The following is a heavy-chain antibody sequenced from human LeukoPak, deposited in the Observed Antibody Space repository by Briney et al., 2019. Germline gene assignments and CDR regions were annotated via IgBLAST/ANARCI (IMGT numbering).Heavy chain of an antibody. Sequence: GGSLRLSCAASGFTFSSYAMHWVRQAPGKGLEWVAVMSYDGSNKYYADSVKGRFTISRDNSKNTLYLQMNSLRAEDTAVYYCARDSGSSDYFDYWGQGTLVTVSS. CDR3: ARDSGSSDYFDY. D-gene: IGHD1-26*01. J-gene: IGHJ4*02. CDR1: GFTFSSYA. V-gene: IGHV3-30-3*01. CDR2: MSYDGSNK.